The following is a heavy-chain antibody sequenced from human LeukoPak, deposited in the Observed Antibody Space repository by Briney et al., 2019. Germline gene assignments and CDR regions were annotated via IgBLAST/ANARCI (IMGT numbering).Heavy chain of an antibody. D-gene: IGHD5-18*01. CDR2: IYPGDSDT. Sequence: GESLKISCKGSGYSFTSYWIGWVRQMPGKGLEWMGIIYPGDSDTRYSPSFQGQVTISADKSISTAYLQWSSLKASDTAMYYCARRVEQLWGGGAFDIWGQGTMVTVSS. CDR1: GYSFTSYW. CDR3: ARRVEQLWGGGAFDI. V-gene: IGHV5-51*01. J-gene: IGHJ3*02.